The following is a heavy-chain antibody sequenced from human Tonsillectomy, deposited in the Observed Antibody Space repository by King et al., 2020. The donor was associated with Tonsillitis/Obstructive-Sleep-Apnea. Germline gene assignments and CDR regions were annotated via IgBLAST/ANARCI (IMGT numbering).Heavy chain of an antibody. CDR3: ATQPSAGYDRFDY. V-gene: IGHV4-39*01. D-gene: IGHD5-12*01. Sequence: QLQESGPGLVKPSETLSLTCTVSGDSISSSSYYWGWIRQSPGKGLEWIGSISYSGSTYYNPSLKSRVTISVDPSKSQFSLKLSSVTAADTAVYSCATQPSAGYDRFDYWGQGTLVTVSS. CDR1: GDSISSSSYY. CDR2: ISYSGST. J-gene: IGHJ4*02.